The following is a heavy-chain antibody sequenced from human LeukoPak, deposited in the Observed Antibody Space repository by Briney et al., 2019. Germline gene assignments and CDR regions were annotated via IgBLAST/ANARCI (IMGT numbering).Heavy chain of an antibody. CDR3: ARGRSRPDDYGMDV. J-gene: IGHJ6*02. CDR1: GFSISSYY. CDR2: IYYSGST. V-gene: IGHV4-59*01. Sequence: SETLSLTCTVSGFSISSYYWSWVRQPPGKGLEWLGYIYYSGSTNYNPSLKSRVTISVDTSKNQFSLKLSSVTAADTAVYYCARGRSRPDDYGMDVWGQGTTVTVSS. D-gene: IGHD3-10*01.